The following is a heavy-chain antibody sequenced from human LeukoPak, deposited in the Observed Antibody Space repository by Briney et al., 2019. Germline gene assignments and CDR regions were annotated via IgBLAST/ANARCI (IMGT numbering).Heavy chain of an antibody. CDR3: AKERLRFLEWLFDAFDI. CDR1: GFTFSSYA. Sequence: PGGSLRLSCAASGFTFSSYAMSWVRQPPGKGLEWVSTISLIGGSTYYADSVRGRFTISRDNSKNTLYLQMNSLRAEDAAVYYCAKERLRFLEWLFDAFDIWGQGTMVTVSS. J-gene: IGHJ3*02. V-gene: IGHV3-23*01. D-gene: IGHD3-3*01. CDR2: ISLIGGST.